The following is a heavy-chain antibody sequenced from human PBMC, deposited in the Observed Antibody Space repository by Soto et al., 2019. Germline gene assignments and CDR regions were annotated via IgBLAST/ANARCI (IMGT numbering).Heavy chain of an antibody. Sequence: ASVKVSCKASGYTFTSYAMHWVRQAPGQRLEWMGWINAGNGNTKYPQKFQGRVTITRDTSTSTAYMELRSLRSDVTAVYYCASDTYGSGAGYWGQGTLVTVSS. CDR1: GYTFTSYA. CDR2: INAGNGNT. J-gene: IGHJ4*02. D-gene: IGHD3-10*01. CDR3: ASDTYGSGAGY. V-gene: IGHV1-3*01.